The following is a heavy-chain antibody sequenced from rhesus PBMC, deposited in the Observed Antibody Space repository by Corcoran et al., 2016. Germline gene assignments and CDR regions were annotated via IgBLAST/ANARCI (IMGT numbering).Heavy chain of an antibody. V-gene: IGHV4-73*01. CDR2: IYGNSAST. CDR3: AREGIAAAGTGYYGLDS. CDR1: GGSISGYYY. Sequence: QVQLQQWGEGLVKPSETLSLTCAVYGGSISGYYYWSWIRQPPGKGLEWIGYIYGNSASTNYNPSLKNRVTISKDTAKNQFSLKLSSGTAADTAVYYCAREGIAAAGTGYYGLDSWGQGVVVTVSS. D-gene: IGHD6-25*01. J-gene: IGHJ6*01.